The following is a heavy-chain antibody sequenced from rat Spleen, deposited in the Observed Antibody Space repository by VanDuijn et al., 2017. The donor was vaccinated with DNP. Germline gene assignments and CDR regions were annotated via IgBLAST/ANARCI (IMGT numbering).Heavy chain of an antibody. V-gene: IGHV2S12*01. Sequence: QVQLKESGPGLVQPSQTLSLTCTVSGFSLTSFHIHWFRQPPGKGLEWIAAISSGGDTYYNSVFKSRLSISRDTSKSQVFLKMNSLQTEDTAIYYCTRDGPSYYSSHISFAYWGQGTLVTVSS. CDR3: TRDGPSYYSSHISFAY. CDR1: GFSLTSFH. CDR2: ISSGGDT. D-gene: IGHD1-2*01. J-gene: IGHJ3*01.